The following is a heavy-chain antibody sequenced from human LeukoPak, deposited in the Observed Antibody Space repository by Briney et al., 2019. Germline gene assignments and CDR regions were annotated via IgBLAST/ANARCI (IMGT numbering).Heavy chain of an antibody. D-gene: IGHD6-19*01. CDR1: GYTFTSYA. V-gene: IGHV7-4-1*02. J-gene: IGHJ3*02. Sequence: ASVKVSCKASGYTFTSYAMNWVRQAPGQGLEWMGWINTNTGNPTYAQGFTGRFVFSLGTSVSTAYLQISSLKAEDTAVYYCASLAVAGTKDAFDIWGQGTMVTVSS. CDR2: INTNTGNP. CDR3: ASLAVAGTKDAFDI.